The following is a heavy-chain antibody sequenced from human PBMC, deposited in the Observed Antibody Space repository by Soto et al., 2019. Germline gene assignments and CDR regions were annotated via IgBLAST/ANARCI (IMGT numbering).Heavy chain of an antibody. D-gene: IGHD6-13*01. Sequence: EVQLLESGGGLVQPGGSLRLSCAASGFTFSSYAMSWVRQAPGKGLEWVSAISGSGGSTYYADSVKGRFTISRDNXXNTLYLQMNSLRAEDTAVYYCAKSGQQQLGARRDVWGQGTTVTVSS. CDR1: GFTFSSYA. V-gene: IGHV3-23*01. J-gene: IGHJ6*02. CDR2: ISGSGGST. CDR3: AKSGQQQLGARRDV.